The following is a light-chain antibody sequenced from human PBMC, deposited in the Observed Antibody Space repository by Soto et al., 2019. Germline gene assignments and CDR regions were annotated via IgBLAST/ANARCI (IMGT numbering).Light chain of an antibody. CDR1: QNINTW. Sequence: DIQMTQSPSTLSASVGDRVTITCRASQNINTWLAWYQQEPGKAPKLLIFEASTLQGGVPSRFSGSGSGTEFTLPITSLQPDDFAPFYYQQYSRSPYTFGRGTKLA. V-gene: IGKV1-5*01. CDR2: EAS. CDR3: QQYSRSPYT. J-gene: IGKJ2*01.